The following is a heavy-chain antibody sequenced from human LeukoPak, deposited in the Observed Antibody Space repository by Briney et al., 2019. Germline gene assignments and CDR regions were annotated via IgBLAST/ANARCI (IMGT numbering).Heavy chain of an antibody. CDR3: ARDRSGFYSVDY. CDR1: GFTFSENN. V-gene: IGHV3-30-3*01. D-gene: IGHD5-12*01. J-gene: IGHJ4*02. CDR2: LSNDGNNY. Sequence: GGSLRLSCAASGFTFSENNVHWVHQAPGKGLEWVALLSNDGNNYAYADSVKGRFTLSGDKSKTTLYLQMNSLRAEDTAVYYCARDRSGFYSVDYWGQGTLVTVSS.